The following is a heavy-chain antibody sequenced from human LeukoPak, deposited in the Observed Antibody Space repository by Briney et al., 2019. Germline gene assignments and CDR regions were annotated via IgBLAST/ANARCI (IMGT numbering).Heavy chain of an antibody. Sequence: GASVKVSCKASGYTFTSYGISWVRQAPGQGLEWMGWISAYNGNTNYAQKLQGRVTMTTDTSTSTAYMELRSLRSDDTAVYYCARGYCSGGSCYWNYYYYYMDVWGKGTTVTISS. CDR3: ARGYCSGGSCYWNYYYYYMDV. J-gene: IGHJ6*03. CDR2: ISAYNGNT. V-gene: IGHV1-18*01. CDR1: GYTFTSYG. D-gene: IGHD2-15*01.